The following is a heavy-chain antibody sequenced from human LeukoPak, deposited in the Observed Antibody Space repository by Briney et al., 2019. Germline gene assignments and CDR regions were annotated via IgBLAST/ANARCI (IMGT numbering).Heavy chain of an antibody. J-gene: IGHJ5*02. V-gene: IGHV3-74*01. D-gene: IGHD3-10*01. Sequence: PLGSPRLSSAASGFTLSSYTMRSVCQAPRERLLWVSRINSDGSSTSYADSGKGRFTISRDYAKNTLCLQMSSLRAEDTAVYYCAREGELLWFAELRARWFDPWGQRTLVTVSS. CDR2: INSDGSST. CDR1: GFTLSSYT. CDR3: AREGELLWFAELRARWFDP.